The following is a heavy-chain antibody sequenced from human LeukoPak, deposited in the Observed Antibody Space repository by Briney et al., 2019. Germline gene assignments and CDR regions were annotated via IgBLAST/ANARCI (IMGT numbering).Heavy chain of an antibody. CDR1: GGSVSDYY. V-gene: IGHV4-34*01. CDR2: INQSGSP. CDR3: VRGLVKKLVRTQIYCYMDV. Sequence: SETLSLTCGISGGSVSDYYWSWIRQTPGEGLEWIGEINQSGSPKYNPSLKSRVAIFVDTSSNQLSLNVTSVTAADTAVYYCVRGLVKKLVRTQIYCYMDVWGKGTTVIVSS. D-gene: IGHD6-6*01. J-gene: IGHJ6*03.